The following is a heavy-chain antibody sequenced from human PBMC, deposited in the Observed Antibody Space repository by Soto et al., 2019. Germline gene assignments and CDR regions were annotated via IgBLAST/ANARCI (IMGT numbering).Heavy chain of an antibody. V-gene: IGHV4-4*02. CDR3: ARGPYCSTSSCNSGAPFYDYYGMDV. J-gene: IGHJ6*02. CDR2: IYHSGST. Sequence: QVQLQESGPGLVKPSGTLSLTCAVSGGSINNNNWWSWVRQPPGKGLEWIGEIYHSGSTNYNPPLKSRVTISVDKSKHQFALTVSSVTAADTAVYYCARGPYCSTSSCNSGAPFYDYYGMDVWGQGTTVTVSS. D-gene: IGHD2-2*01. CDR1: GGSINNNNW.